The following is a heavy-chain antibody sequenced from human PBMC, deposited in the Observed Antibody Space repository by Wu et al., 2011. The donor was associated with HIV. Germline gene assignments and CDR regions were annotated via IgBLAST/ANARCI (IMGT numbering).Heavy chain of an antibody. Sequence: LSCAASGFTFSSYAMHWVRPGSRQGAGVVAVISYDGSNKYYADSVKGRFTISRDNSKNTLYLQMNSLRAEDTAVYYCARDKGTPKYGSGSYYPERWGQGTLVTVSS. D-gene: IGHD3-10*01. CDR3: ARDKGTPKYGSGSYYPER. CDR1: GFTFSSYA. CDR2: ISYDGSNK. J-gene: IGHJ4*02. V-gene: IGHV3-30-3*01.